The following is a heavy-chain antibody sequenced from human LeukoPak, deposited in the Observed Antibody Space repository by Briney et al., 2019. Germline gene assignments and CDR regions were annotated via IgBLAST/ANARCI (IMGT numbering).Heavy chain of an antibody. CDR3: ATDWWRLTYHDFWSGYYTDAIDY. J-gene: IGHJ4*02. CDR1: GDTFTSYD. D-gene: IGHD3-3*01. V-gene: IGHV1-8*01. Sequence: ASVKVSCKASGDTFTSYDINWVRQATGQGLEWMGWMNPNSGNTGYAQKFQGRVTMTRNTSISTAYMELSSLRSEDTAVYYCATDWWRLTYHDFWSGYYTDAIDYWGQGTLLTVSS. CDR2: MNPNSGNT.